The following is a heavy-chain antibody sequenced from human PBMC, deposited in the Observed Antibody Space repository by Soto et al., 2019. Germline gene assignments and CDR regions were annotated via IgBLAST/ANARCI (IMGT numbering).Heavy chain of an antibody. CDR3: ARSYSSSWYRYGMDV. J-gene: IGHJ6*02. V-gene: IGHV3-21*01. Sequence: PGGSLRLSCAASGFTFSSYSMNWVRQAPGKGLEWVSSISSSSSYIYYADSVKGRFTISRDNAKNSLYLQMNSLRAEDTAVYYCARSYSSSWYRYGMDVWGQGTTVTVSS. D-gene: IGHD6-13*01. CDR2: ISSSSSYI. CDR1: GFTFSSYS.